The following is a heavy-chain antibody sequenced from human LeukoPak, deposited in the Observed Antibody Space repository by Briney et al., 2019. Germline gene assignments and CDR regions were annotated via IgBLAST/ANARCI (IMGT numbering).Heavy chain of an antibody. Sequence: GGSLRLSCAASGFTFSDYYMSWVRQAPGKGLEWVSYISSSGSTIYYADSVKGRFTISRDNAKNSLYLQMNSLRAEDTAVYYRATPVFHGSDPSLYYCYMDVWGKGTTVTISS. CDR3: ATPVFHGSDPSLYYCYMDV. V-gene: IGHV3-11*01. J-gene: IGHJ6*03. CDR1: GFTFSDYY. CDR2: ISSSGSTI. D-gene: IGHD3-10*01.